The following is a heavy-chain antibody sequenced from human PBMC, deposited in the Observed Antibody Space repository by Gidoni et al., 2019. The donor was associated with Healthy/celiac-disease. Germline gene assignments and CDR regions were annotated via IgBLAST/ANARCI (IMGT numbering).Heavy chain of an antibody. D-gene: IGHD3-3*01. CDR3: ASEYYDFWSGYLNWFDP. CDR1: GGSISSSNW. CDR2: IYHSGST. V-gene: IGHV4-4*02. Sequence: QVQLQESGPGLVKPSGTLSLTCAVSGGSISSSNWWSRVRQPPGKGLEWIGDIYHSGSTNYNPSLKSRVTISVDKSKNQFSLKLSSVTAADTAVYYCASEYYDFWSGYLNWFDPWGQGTLVTVSS. J-gene: IGHJ5*02.